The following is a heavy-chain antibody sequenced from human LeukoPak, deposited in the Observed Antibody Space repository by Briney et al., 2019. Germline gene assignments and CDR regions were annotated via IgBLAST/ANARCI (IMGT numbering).Heavy chain of an antibody. V-gene: IGHV3-21*01. J-gene: IGHJ4*02. D-gene: IGHD3-22*01. CDR1: GFTFSSYT. CDR2: ITSSSSYI. CDR3: ARHVVAVGFDY. Sequence: GGSLRLSCAASGFTFSSYTMNWVRQAPGKGLEWVSSITSSSSYIYYADSVKGRFTISRDNAKNSLCLQMNSLRAEDTAVYYCARHVVAVGFDYWGQGTLSPSPQ.